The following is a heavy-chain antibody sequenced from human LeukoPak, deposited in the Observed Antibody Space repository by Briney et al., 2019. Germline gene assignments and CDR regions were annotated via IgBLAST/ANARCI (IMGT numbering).Heavy chain of an antibody. Sequence: SETLSLTCTVSGYSISSGYYWGWIRHPPGKGLEWIGCIYHSGCTYYNPSLKSRVTISVDTSKNQFSLKLSFVTTADTAVYYCARGSYYDSSGYYIDPPGHAFDIWGQGTMVTVSS. D-gene: IGHD3-22*01. CDR2: IYHSGCT. V-gene: IGHV4-38-2*02. CDR1: GYSISSGYY. J-gene: IGHJ3*02. CDR3: ARGSYYDSSGYYIDPPGHAFDI.